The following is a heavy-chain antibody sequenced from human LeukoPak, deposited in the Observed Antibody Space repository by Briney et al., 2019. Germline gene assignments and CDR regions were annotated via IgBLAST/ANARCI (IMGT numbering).Heavy chain of an antibody. V-gene: IGHV3-23*01. CDR3: ARAMGDYGDFNWFDP. Sequence: GGSLRLSCAASGFSFANYAMTWVRQAPGKGLEWVSTLTTSGDETYYADSVKGRFTISRDNSRDTLYLQMNSLRAEDTAVYYCARAMGDYGDFNWFDPWGQGTLVTVSS. CDR2: LTTSGDET. CDR1: GFSFANYA. D-gene: IGHD4-17*01. J-gene: IGHJ5*02.